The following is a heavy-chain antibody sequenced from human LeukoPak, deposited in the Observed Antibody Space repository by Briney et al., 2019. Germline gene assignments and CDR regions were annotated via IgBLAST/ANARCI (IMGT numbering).Heavy chain of an antibody. Sequence: GASVKVSCKASGSTFTSYYMHWVRQAPGQGLEWMGIINPSGGSTSYAQKFQGRVTMTRDMSTSTVYMELSSLRSEDTAVYYCARWDYYGDYCVDPWGQGTLVTVSS. V-gene: IGHV1-46*01. D-gene: IGHD4-17*01. J-gene: IGHJ5*02. CDR1: GSTFTSYY. CDR2: INPSGGST. CDR3: ARWDYYGDYCVDP.